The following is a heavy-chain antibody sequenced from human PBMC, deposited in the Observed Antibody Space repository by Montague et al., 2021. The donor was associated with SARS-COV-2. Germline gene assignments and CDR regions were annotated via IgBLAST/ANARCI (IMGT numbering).Heavy chain of an antibody. V-gene: IGHV4-34*01. D-gene: IGHD3-10*01. CDR3: ARFPHGSGSYNADYNYGMDV. Sequence: SGTLSLTCVVYGGSFNDFYRSWIRQPPGKGLEWIGEVNFRGRTNXNPSLKSRATVSVDKSNNHFSLRLSSVTAADTAVYYCARFPHGSGSYNADYNYGMDVWGQGTTVTVSS. J-gene: IGHJ6*02. CDR1: GGSFNDFY. CDR2: VNFRGRT.